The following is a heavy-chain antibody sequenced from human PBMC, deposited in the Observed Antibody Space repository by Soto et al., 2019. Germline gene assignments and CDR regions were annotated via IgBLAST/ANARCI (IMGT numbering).Heavy chain of an antibody. CDR1: GGSFSDYH. Sequence: PSETLSLTCAVYGGSFSDYHWTWIRQPPGKGLEWIGEINDSGDTSSNPSLKSRVTISVDTSKNQFSLKLNSVTAADTAVYYCARGGGYCLSTSCYYAPHYYYMDVWGKGTTVTVSS. D-gene: IGHD2-2*01. CDR3: ARGGGYCLSTSCYYAPHYYYMDV. J-gene: IGHJ6*03. V-gene: IGHV4-34*01. CDR2: INDSGDT.